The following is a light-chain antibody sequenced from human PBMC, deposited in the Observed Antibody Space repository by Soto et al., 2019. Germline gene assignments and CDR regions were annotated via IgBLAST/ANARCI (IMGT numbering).Light chain of an antibody. CDR3: LLVYSGVVV. J-gene: IGLJ2*01. V-gene: IGLV7-46*01. CDR2: DTN. Sequence: QAVVTQELSLTVSPGGTVTLTCGSSTGAVTSGHYPFWFQQKPGQAPRTLIYDTNNKHSWTPARFSGSLLGGKAALTLSGAQPDDEADYYCLLVYSGVVVFGGGTKVTVL. CDR1: TGAVTSGHY.